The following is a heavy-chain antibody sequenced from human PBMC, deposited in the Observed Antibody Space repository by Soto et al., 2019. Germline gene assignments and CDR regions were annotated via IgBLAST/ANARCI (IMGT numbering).Heavy chain of an antibody. CDR2: IWYDGSNK. D-gene: IGHD7-27*01. V-gene: IGHV3-33*01. Sequence: QVQLVESGGGVVQPGRSLRLSCAASGFTFSSYGMHWVRQAPGKGLEWVAVIWYDGSNKYYADSVKGRFTISRDNSKNTLYLHMNRLRAEDTAVYYCARDQTGNAAFDIWGQGTMVTVSS. CDR1: GFTFSSYG. J-gene: IGHJ3*02. CDR3: ARDQTGNAAFDI.